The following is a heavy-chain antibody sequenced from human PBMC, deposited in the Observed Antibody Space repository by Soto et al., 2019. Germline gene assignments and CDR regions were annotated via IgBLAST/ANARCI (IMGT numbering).Heavy chain of an antibody. CDR2: INPNSGGT. D-gene: IGHD5-12*01. V-gene: IGHV1-2*02. J-gene: IGHJ6*02. CDR3: ARGMWGSGYDPPVLSYGMDV. Sequence: ASVKVSCKASGYTFTGYYMHWVRQAPGQGLEWMGWINPNSGGTNYAQKFQGRVTMTRDTSISTAYMELSRLRSDDTAVYYCARGMWGSGYDPPVLSYGMDVWGQGTTVTVSS. CDR1: GYTFTGYY.